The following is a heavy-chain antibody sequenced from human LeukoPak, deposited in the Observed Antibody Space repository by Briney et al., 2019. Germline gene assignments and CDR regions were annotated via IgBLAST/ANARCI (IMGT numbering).Heavy chain of an antibody. CDR1: GGTFSSYA. CDR2: IIPIFGTA. V-gene: IGHV1-69*05. D-gene: IGHD4-17*01. Sequence: SVKVSCKASGGTFSSYAISWVRQAPGQGLEWMGRIIPIFGTANYAQKFQGRVTITTDESTSTAYMELSSLRSEDTAVYYCARDVHGDYGSGWFDPWGQGTLISVSS. CDR3: ARDVHGDYGSGWFDP. J-gene: IGHJ5*02.